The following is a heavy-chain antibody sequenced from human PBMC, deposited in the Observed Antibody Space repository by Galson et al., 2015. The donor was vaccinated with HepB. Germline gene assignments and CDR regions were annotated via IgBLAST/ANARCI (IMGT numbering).Heavy chain of an antibody. J-gene: IGHJ6*02. CDR1: GYTFTGYY. CDR2: INPNSGGT. V-gene: IGHV1-2*04. CDR3: ARDTVEIVVPGNYYYYYGMDV. D-gene: IGHD2-2*01. Sequence: SVKVSCKASGYTFTGYYMHWVRQAPGQGLEWMGWINPNSGGTNYAQKFQGWVTMTRDTSISTAYMELSRLRSDDTAVYYCARDTVEIVVPGNYYYYYGMDVWGQGTTVTVSS.